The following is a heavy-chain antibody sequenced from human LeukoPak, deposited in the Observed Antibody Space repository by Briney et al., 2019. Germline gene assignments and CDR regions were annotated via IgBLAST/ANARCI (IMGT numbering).Heavy chain of an antibody. V-gene: IGHV4-31*01. CDR1: GGSTNSGGYY. CDR3: ARAPWGGGVDY. D-gene: IGHD3-10*01. J-gene: IGHJ4*02. CDR2: IYYSGST. Sequence: SETLSLTCTVSGGSTNSGGYYWSWIRQHPGKGLEWIGYIYYSGSTYYNPSLKSQVTILIDTSKNQFSLKLSSVTAADTAVYYCARAPWGGGVDYWGQGTLVTVSS.